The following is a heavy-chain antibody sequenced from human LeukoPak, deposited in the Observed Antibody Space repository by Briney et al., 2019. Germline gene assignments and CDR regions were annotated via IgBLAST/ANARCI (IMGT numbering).Heavy chain of an antibody. CDR2: IGSSGSTI. Sequence: GGSLRLSCAASGFTFSSYEMNWVRQAPGKGLEWVSYIGSSGSTIYYADSVKGRFTISRDNAKNSLYLQMNSLRAEDMAVYYCAELGITMIGGVWGKGTTVTISS. V-gene: IGHV3-48*03. CDR3: AELGITMIGGV. D-gene: IGHD3-10*02. J-gene: IGHJ6*04. CDR1: GFTFSSYE.